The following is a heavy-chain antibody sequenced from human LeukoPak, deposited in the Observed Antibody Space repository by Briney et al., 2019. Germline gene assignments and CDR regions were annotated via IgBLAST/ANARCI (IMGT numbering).Heavy chain of an antibody. CDR3: VKFCAPYFVPSSGYLPDY. Sequence: ASVRVSCKASGGTFSSYAINWVRQAPGQGLEWIGWIIRVLGIVNYAQTFQGRVTITADKSKSTAYMELSSLRSEDTAVYYCVKFCAPYFVPSSGYLPDYWGQGTLVTVSS. CDR1: GGTFSSYA. CDR2: IIRVLGIV. V-gene: IGHV1-69*10. D-gene: IGHD3-22*01. J-gene: IGHJ4*02.